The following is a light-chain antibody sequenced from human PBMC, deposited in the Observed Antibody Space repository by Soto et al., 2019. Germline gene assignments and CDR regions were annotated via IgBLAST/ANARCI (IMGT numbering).Light chain of an antibody. V-gene: IGKV1-9*01. J-gene: IGKJ1*01. CDR3: QQLNSYPRT. Sequence: GDRVTVTCRASQGISSYLAWYQQKPGKAPKLLIYAASTLLSGVPSRFSGSGSGTDFPLTISSLQPEDFATYYCQQLNSYPRTFGQGTKVEIK. CDR2: AAS. CDR1: QGISSY.